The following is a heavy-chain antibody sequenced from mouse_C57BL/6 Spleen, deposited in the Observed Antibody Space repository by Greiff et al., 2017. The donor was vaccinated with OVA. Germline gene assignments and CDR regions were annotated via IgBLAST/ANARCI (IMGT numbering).Heavy chain of an antibody. Sequence: QVQLQQPGAELVMPGASVKLSCKASGYTFTSYWMPWVKQRPGQGLEWIGEIDPSDSYTNYNQKFKGKSTLTVDKSSSTAYMQLSSLTSEDSAVYYCARRDWDDYFDYWGQGTTLTVSS. J-gene: IGHJ2*01. D-gene: IGHD4-1*01. V-gene: IGHV1-69*01. CDR1: GYTFTSYW. CDR2: IDPSDSYT. CDR3: ARRDWDDYFDY.